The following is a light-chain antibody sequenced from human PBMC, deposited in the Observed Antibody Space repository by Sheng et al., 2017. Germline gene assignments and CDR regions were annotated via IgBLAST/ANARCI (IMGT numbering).Light chain of an antibody. CDR2: DAS. J-gene: IGKJ2*01. CDR1: QSVSSN. Sequence: EIVLTQSPATLSVSPGERATLSCRASQSVSSNLAWYQQKPGQAPRLLIYDASTRAIGVPPRFSGSGSRTEFTLTISSLQSEDFAVYYCQQYNDWPPEYTFGQGTKVDLK. CDR3: QQYNDWPPEYT. V-gene: IGKV3-15*01.